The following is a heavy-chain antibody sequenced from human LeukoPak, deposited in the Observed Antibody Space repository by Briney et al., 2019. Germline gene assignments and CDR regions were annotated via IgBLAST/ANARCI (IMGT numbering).Heavy chain of an antibody. D-gene: IGHD4-11*01. CDR3: ARADYSNYIYYFDY. V-gene: IGHV3-48*03. J-gene: IGHJ4*02. CDR1: GFTFSSYE. CDR2: ISSSGSTI. Sequence: PGGSLRLSCAASGFTFSSYEMNWVRHAPGKGLEWVSYISSSGSTIYYADSVKGRFTISRDNAKNSLYLQMNSLRAEDTAVYYCARADYSNYIYYFDYWGQGTLVTVSS.